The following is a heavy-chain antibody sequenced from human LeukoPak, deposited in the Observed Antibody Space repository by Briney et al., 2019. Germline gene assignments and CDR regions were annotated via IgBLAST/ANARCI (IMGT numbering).Heavy chain of an antibody. V-gene: IGHV3-30*04. CDR3: ARSVYDSSGYYPGWFDP. J-gene: IGHJ5*02. Sequence: GGSLRLSCAASGFTFSSFPMHWVRQAPGKGLEWVAVILYDGSDKYYADSVKGRFTISRDNSKNTLYLQMNSLRSEDTAVYYCARSVYDSSGYYPGWFDPWGQGTLVTVSS. D-gene: IGHD3-22*01. CDR2: ILYDGSDK. CDR1: GFTFSSFP.